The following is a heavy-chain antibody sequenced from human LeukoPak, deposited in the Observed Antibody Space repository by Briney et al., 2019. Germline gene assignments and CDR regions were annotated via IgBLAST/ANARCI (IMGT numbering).Heavy chain of an antibody. Sequence: GESLRISCKGSGYTFTNYWIGWVRQMPGKGLEFMGIIYPGDSDTRYSPSFQGQVTISVDKSINTAYLQWSSLKASDSAMYYCARAGYSNRWDGVDYWGQGTLVTVSS. CDR1: GYTFTNYW. CDR3: ARAGYSNRWDGVDY. D-gene: IGHD2/OR15-2a*01. V-gene: IGHV5-51*01. J-gene: IGHJ4*02. CDR2: IYPGDSDT.